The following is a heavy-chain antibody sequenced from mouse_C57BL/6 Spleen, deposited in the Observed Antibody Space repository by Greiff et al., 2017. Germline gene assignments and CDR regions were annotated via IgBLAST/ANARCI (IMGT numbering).Heavy chain of an antibody. D-gene: IGHD2-2*01. CDR3: TDGYYFDY. V-gene: IGHV6-3*01. CDR1: GFTFSNYW. CDR2: IRLKSDNYAT. Sequence: EVKLQESGGGLVQPGGSMKLSCVASGFTFSNYWMNWVRQSPEKGLEWVAQIRLKSDNYATHYAESVKGRFTIARDDSKSSVYLQMNNLRAEDTGSYYCTDGYYFDYWGQGTTLTVSS. J-gene: IGHJ2*01.